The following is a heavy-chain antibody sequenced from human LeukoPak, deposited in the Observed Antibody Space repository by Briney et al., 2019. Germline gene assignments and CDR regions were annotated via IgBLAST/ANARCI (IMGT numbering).Heavy chain of an antibody. CDR3: ATDGRSFDFWSGYDYYYYMDV. J-gene: IGHJ6*03. Sequence: ASVKVSCKASGDNFSTYAISWVRQAPGKGLEWMGGFDPEDGETIYAQKFQGRVTMTEDTSTDTAYMELSSLRSEDTAVYYCATDGRSFDFWSGYDYYYYMDVWGKGTTVTVSS. CDR1: GDNFSTYA. D-gene: IGHD3-3*01. CDR2: FDPEDGET. V-gene: IGHV1-24*01.